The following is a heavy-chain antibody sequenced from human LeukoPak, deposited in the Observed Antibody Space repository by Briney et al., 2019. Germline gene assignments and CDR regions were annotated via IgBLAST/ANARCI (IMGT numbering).Heavy chain of an antibody. CDR2: IYKSGST. J-gene: IGHJ5*02. CDR3: ARRQRPDGYCSSTSCYTESWFDP. CDR1: GDSISSSKYY. Sequence: SETLSLTCTVSGDSISSSKYYWGWIRQSPGKGLEWIGSIYKSGSTFYNPSLKSRVTISVDRSKNQFSLKLSSVTAADTAVYYCARRQRPDGYCSSTSCYTESWFDPWGQGTLVTVSS. V-gene: IGHV4-39*07. D-gene: IGHD2-2*02.